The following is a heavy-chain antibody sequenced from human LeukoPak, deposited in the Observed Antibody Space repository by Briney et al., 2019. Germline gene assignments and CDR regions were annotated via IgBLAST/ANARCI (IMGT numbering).Heavy chain of an antibody. CDR2: IWYDGSNK. Sequence: PGGSLRLSCAASGFTFSSYGMHWVRQAPGKGLEWVAVIWYDGSNKYYADSVKGRFTISRDNSKNTLYLQMNSLRAEDTAVYYCAREGLHDRGYFDYWGQGTLVTVSS. J-gene: IGHJ4*02. V-gene: IGHV3-33*01. D-gene: IGHD1-1*01. CDR1: GFTFSSYG. CDR3: AREGLHDRGYFDY.